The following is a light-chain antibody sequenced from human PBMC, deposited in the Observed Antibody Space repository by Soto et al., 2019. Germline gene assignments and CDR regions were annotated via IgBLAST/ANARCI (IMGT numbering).Light chain of an antibody. V-gene: IGKV3-15*01. Sequence: EIVMTHSPATLSVSPGERATLSCRASQSVSSNLAWYQQRPGQAPRLLIYGASTRATGIPARFSGSGSGTEFTLTISSLQSEDFAVYYCQQYNNWPPLFGQGTKLEIK. J-gene: IGKJ2*01. CDR2: GAS. CDR1: QSVSSN. CDR3: QQYNNWPPL.